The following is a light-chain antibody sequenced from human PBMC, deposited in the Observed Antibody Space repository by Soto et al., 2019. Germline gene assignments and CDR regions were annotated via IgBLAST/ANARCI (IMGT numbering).Light chain of an antibody. CDR1: QSISTN. CDR2: DAS. J-gene: IGKJ1*01. CDR3: QQYHYWWT. V-gene: IGKV3-15*01. Sequence: EIVVTQSPATLPVSPGERATLSCRASQSISTNLAWFQQKPGQAPRLLIYDASARATGIPARFSGSGSGTEFTLTISSLQSEDFAVYYCQQYHYWWTFGQGTKVDIK.